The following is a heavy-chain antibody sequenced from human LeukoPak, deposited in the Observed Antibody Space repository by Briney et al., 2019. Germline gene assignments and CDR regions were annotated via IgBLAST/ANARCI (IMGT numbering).Heavy chain of an antibody. CDR3: TREVSGSLYFDY. Sequence: GGSLRLSCAASGFTVSSNYMSWVRQATGKGLEWGSVIYSGGSTYYKDSVKGRFTISRDNSKNTLYLQMNSLRAEDTAVYYCTREVSGSLYFDYWGQGTLVTVSS. D-gene: IGHD1-26*01. V-gene: IGHV3-66*01. CDR2: IYSGGST. CDR1: GFTVSSNY. J-gene: IGHJ4*02.